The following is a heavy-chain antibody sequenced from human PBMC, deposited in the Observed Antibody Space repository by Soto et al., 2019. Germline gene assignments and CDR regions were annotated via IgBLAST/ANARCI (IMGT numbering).Heavy chain of an antibody. CDR1: GGTFSSCA. V-gene: IGHV1-69*06. J-gene: IGHJ4*02. CDR2: IIPIFGTA. D-gene: IGHD6-13*01. Sequence: AVKVSCKASGGTFSSCAISWVRQAPGQGLEWMGGIIPIFGTANYAQKFQGRVTITADKSTSTAYMELSSLRSEDTAVYYCARGRQQLVLGYFDYWGQGTMVTVYS. CDR3: ARGRQQLVLGYFDY.